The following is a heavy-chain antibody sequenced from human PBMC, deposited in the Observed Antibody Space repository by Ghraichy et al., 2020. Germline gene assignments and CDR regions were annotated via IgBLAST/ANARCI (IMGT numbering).Heavy chain of an antibody. J-gene: IGHJ4*02. V-gene: IGHV3-64*01. D-gene: IGHD3-3*01. Sequence: GGSLRLSCAASGFTFSSYAMHWVRQAPGKGLEYVSAISSNGGSTYYANSVKGRFTISRDNSKNTLYLQMGSLRAEDMAVYYCARDWGILESEGAGDYWGQGTLVTVSS. CDR3: ARDWGILESEGAGDY. CDR1: GFTFSSYA. CDR2: ISSNGGST.